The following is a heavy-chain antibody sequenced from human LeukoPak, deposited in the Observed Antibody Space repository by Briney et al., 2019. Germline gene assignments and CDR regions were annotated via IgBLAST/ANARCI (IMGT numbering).Heavy chain of an antibody. V-gene: IGHV4-30-4*07. J-gene: IGHJ4*02. Sequence: SETLSLTCAVSGGSISSGGYSWSWIRQPPGKGLEWIGYIYYSGSTYYNPSLKSRVTISVDTSKNQFSLKLSSVTAADTAVYYCARGRREEMATIYPFDYWGQGTLVTVSS. D-gene: IGHD5-24*01. CDR1: GGSISSGGYS. CDR3: ARGRREEMATIYPFDY. CDR2: IYYSGST.